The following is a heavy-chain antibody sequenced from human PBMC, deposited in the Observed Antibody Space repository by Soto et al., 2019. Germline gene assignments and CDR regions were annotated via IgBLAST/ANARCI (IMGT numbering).Heavy chain of an antibody. J-gene: IGHJ6*02. CDR1: GGSISSGDYY. V-gene: IGHV4-30-4*01. D-gene: IGHD6-6*01. CDR2: IYYSGST. CDR3: ARDGSSYGMEV. Sequence: PSETLSLTCTVSGGSISSGDYYWSWIRQPPGKGLEWIGYIYYSGSTYYNPSLKSRVTISVDTSKNQFSLKLSSVTAADTAVYYCARDGSSYGMEVWGQGTTVTVSS.